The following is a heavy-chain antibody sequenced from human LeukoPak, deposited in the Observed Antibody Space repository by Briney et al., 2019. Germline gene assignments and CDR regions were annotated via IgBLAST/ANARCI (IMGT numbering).Heavy chain of an antibody. Sequence: PGGSLRLTCSASGFTFTSYSMNWVRLAPGKGLQWVSYIDRSSSNIYYADSVKGRFTISRDNAKNTLYLQMNSLRAEDTAVYYCARGLYRYYFDYWGQGTLVTVSS. CDR1: GFTFTSYS. CDR2: IDRSSSNI. J-gene: IGHJ4*02. V-gene: IGHV3-48*04. CDR3: ARGLYRYYFDY. D-gene: IGHD2-2*01.